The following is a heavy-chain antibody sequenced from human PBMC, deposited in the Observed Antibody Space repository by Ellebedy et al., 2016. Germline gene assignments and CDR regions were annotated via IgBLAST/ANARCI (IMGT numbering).Heavy chain of an antibody. CDR2: ISSSSSTI. V-gene: IGHV3-48*04. Sequence: GGSLRLXCAASGFTFSSYSMNWVRQAPGKGLEWVSYISSSSSTIYYADSVKGRFTISRDNAKNSLYLQMNSLRAEDTAVYYCARDMVATILDAFDIWGQGTMVTVSS. CDR1: GFTFSSYS. D-gene: IGHD5-24*01. CDR3: ARDMVATILDAFDI. J-gene: IGHJ3*02.